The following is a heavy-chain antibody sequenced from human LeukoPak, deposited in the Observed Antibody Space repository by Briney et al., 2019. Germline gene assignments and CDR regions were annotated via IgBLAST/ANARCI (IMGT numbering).Heavy chain of an antibody. CDR2: IYYSGST. CDR1: GGSISSGDYY. CDR3: ARDYDSSGYWNY. Sequence: TSQTLSLTCTVSGGSISSGDYYWSWIRQPPGKGLEWIGYIYYSGSTYYNPSLKSRVTIPVDTSKNQFSLKLSSVTAADTAVYYCARDYDSSGYWNYWGQGTLVTVSS. J-gene: IGHJ4*02. D-gene: IGHD3-22*01. V-gene: IGHV4-30-4*01.